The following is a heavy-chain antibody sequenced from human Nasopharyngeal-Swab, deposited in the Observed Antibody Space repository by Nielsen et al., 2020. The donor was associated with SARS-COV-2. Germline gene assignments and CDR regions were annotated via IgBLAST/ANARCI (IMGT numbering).Heavy chain of an antibody. J-gene: IGHJ5*02. V-gene: IGHV4-30-2*01. CDR1: GGSISSGGYS. D-gene: IGHD3-22*01. CDR3: ASNYYDSSGYYFWFDP. CDR2: IYHSGST. Sequence: SETLSLTCAVSGGSISSGGYSWSWIRQPPGKGLEWIGYIYHSGSTYYNPSLKSRVTISVDRSKNQFSLKLSSVTAADTAVYYCASNYYDSSGYYFWFDPWGQGTLVTVSS.